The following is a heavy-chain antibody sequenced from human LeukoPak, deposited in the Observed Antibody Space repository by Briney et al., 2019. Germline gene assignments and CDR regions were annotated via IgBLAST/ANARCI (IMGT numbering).Heavy chain of an antibody. CDR3: TRYLLASYGMDV. D-gene: IGHD2-15*01. J-gene: IGHJ6*02. CDR1: GFTFRTYW. Sequence: GGSLRLSCAASGFTFRTYWMHWVRQVPGKGLVWISRINTDGSSTSHADSVKGRFTISRDNAQNMLYLQMNSLRPEDTAVYYCTRYLLASYGMDVWGLGTTVTVSS. CDR2: INTDGSST. V-gene: IGHV3-74*01.